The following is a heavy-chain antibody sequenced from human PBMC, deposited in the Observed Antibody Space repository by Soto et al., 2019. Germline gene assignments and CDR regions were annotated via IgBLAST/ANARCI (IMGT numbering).Heavy chain of an antibody. CDR1: GFTVSTKY. Sequence: GGSLRLSCAASGFTVSTKYMSWVRQAPGKGLEWVSVIYSGGSTFYADSVRGRFTVSRDNSKNTVNLQMNSLRAEDTAVYYCARDPWAADYWGQGTLVSVSS. V-gene: IGHV3-66*01. D-gene: IGHD3-16*01. J-gene: IGHJ4*02. CDR3: ARDPWAADY. CDR2: IYSGGST.